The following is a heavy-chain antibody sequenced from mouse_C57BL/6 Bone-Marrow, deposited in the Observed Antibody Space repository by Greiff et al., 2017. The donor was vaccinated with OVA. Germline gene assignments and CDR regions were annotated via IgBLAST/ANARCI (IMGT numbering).Heavy chain of an antibody. CDR1: GYTFTSYG. V-gene: IGHV1-81*01. CDR3: ARDGSSYVWYFDV. J-gene: IGHJ1*03. CDR2: IYPRSGNT. D-gene: IGHD1-1*01. Sequence: QVQLQQSGAELARPGASVKLSCKASGYTFTSYGISWVKQRTGQGLEWIGEIYPRSGNTYYNEKFKGKATLTADKSSSPAYMELRSLTSEDSAVYFCARDGSSYVWYFDVWGTGTTVTVSS.